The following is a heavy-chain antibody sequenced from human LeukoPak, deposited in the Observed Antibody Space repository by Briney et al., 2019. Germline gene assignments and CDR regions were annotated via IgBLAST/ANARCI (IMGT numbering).Heavy chain of an antibody. CDR2: ITQDGSDT. V-gene: IGHV3-7*01. D-gene: IGHD3-16*01. Sequence: PGGSLILSCAASGFIFSNYWMSWVRQAPGKGLEWVANITQDGSDTHYVDSVKGRFTIARDNAKNSLYLQVNSLRAEDTAVYYCARDRAWGNYMDVWGKGTTVTISS. CDR1: GFIFSNYW. J-gene: IGHJ6*03. CDR3: ARDRAWGNYMDV.